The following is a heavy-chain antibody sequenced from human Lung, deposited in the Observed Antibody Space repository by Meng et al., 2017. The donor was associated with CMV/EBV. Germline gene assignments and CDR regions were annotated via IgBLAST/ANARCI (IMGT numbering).Heavy chain of an antibody. J-gene: IGHJ6*02. CDR2: ISSSGSTI. CDR1: GFTFSSYE. Sequence: LXLTCAASGFTFSSYEMNWVRQAPGKGLEWVSYISSSGSTIYYADSVKGRFTISRDNAKNSLYLQMNSLRAEDTAVYYCARDEAYGMDVWGQGTTVTVSS. CDR3: ARDEAYGMDV. V-gene: IGHV3-48*03.